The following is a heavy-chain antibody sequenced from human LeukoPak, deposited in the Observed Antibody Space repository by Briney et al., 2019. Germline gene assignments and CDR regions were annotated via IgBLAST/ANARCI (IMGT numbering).Heavy chain of an antibody. V-gene: IGHV4-61*08. CDR2: IYYSGST. D-gene: IGHD7-27*01. CDR3: ARDSNWGSGTFDI. Sequence: KSSETLSLTCTVSGGSISSGDYYWSWIRQPPGKGLEWIGYIYYSGSTNYNPSLKSRVTISVATSKNQFSLKLSSVTAADTAVYYCARDSNWGSGTFDIWGQGTLVTVSS. CDR1: GGSISSGDYY. J-gene: IGHJ3*02.